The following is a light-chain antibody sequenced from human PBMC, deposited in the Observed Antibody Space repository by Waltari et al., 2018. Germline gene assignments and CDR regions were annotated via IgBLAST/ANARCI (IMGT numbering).Light chain of an antibody. J-gene: IGKJ2*01. CDR1: QDINNW. Sequence: DIQMTQSPSSVSASVGDTVTITCRASQDINNWLAWFQQKPGKTSKLLISAASSLRSGVPSRFSGSGFGTDFTLTISNLQPEDFAIYYCQKADSFPPYTFGQGTKVEIQ. CDR3: QKADSFPPYT. CDR2: AAS. V-gene: IGKV1-12*01.